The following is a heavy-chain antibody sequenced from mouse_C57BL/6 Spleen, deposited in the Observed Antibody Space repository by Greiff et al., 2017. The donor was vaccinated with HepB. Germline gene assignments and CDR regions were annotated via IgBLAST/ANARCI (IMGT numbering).Heavy chain of an antibody. CDR3: ARHYGSSLWFAY. J-gene: IGHJ3*01. Sequence: VQLQQSGPELVKPGASVKISCKASGYAFSSSWMNWVKQRPGKGLEWIGRIYPGDGDTNYNGKFKGKATLTADKSSSTAYMQLSSLTSEDSAVYFCARHYGSSLWFAYWGQGTLVTVSA. D-gene: IGHD1-1*01. CDR2: IYPGDGDT. CDR1: GYAFSSSW. V-gene: IGHV1-82*01.